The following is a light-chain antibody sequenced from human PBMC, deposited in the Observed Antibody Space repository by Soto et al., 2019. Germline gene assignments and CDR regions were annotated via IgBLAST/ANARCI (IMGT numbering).Light chain of an antibody. CDR1: YSNIGAGYE. J-gene: IGLJ2*01. CDR3: AVWDDRLDGVV. Sequence: QAVVTQPPSVSGAPGQRVTISCTGSYSNIGAGYEVHWYQQVPGTAPKLLVSGHNNRPSGVPDRFFGSKSGTSASLTIIGLQAEDEADYYCAVWDDRLDGVVFGGGTTLTVL. CDR2: GHN. V-gene: IGLV1-40*01.